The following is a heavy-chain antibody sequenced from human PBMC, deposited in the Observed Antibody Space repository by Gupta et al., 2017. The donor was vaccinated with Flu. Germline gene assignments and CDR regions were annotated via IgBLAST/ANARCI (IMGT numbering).Heavy chain of an antibody. V-gene: IGHV3-23*01. Sequence: EVQLLESGGGLVQPGGSLRLPCAASGFTFRSYAMSWVRQAPGKGLEWVSAISGSGGRTYYADSGKGWFTISRDNSKNTLDLQMNSLRAEETAVYYCAKGGDGSGGSCQTFDYWGHGTLVTVSS. CDR3: AKGGDGSGGSCQTFDY. D-gene: IGHD2-15*01. J-gene: IGHJ4*01. CDR1: GFTFRSYA. CDR2: ISGSGGRT.